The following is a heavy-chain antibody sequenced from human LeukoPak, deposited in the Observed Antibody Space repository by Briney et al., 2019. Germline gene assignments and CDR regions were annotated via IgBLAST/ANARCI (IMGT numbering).Heavy chain of an antibody. CDR2: ISGSGGST. CDR1: GFTFSSYG. V-gene: IGHV3-23*01. Sequence: PGGSLRLSCAASGFTFSSYGMSWVRQAPGKGLEWVSAISGSGGSTYYADSVKGRFTISRDNSKNTLYLQMNSLRVDDTATYYCARAGEMRYMDVWGKGTAVAVS. J-gene: IGHJ6*03. D-gene: IGHD5-24*01. CDR3: ARAGEMRYMDV.